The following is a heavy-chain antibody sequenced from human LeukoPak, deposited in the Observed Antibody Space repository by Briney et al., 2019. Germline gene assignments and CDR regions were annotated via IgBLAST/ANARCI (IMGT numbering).Heavy chain of an antibody. J-gene: IGHJ4*02. D-gene: IGHD3-10*01. Sequence: GGSLRLSCAASGFTVSSNFMSWVRQAPGKGLEWVANIKQDGSEKYYVDSVKGRFTISRDNAKNSLYLQMNSLRAEDTAVYYCARVGPVTMVRGVIFDYWGQGTLVTVSS. CDR2: IKQDGSEK. CDR1: GFTVSSNF. CDR3: ARVGPVTMVRGVIFDY. V-gene: IGHV3-7*01.